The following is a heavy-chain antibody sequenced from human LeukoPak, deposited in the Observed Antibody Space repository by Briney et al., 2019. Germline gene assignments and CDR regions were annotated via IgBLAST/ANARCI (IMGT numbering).Heavy chain of an antibody. V-gene: IGHV3-74*01. J-gene: IGHJ6*02. D-gene: IGHD5-18*01. CDR2: INSDGSIT. CDR3: ARDAVDTANAV. Sequence: GGSLRLSCAASGFTFTTYWMHWVRQAPGKGLVWVSRINSDGSITSYADSVKGRFTISRDNAKNTLYLQMSSLRAEDTAVYYCARDAVDTANAVWGQGTTVTVSS. CDR1: GFTFTTYW.